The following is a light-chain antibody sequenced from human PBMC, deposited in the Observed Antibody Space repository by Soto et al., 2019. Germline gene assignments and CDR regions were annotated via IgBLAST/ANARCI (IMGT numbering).Light chain of an antibody. CDR3: QKYSSVPV. V-gene: IGKV1-27*01. Sequence: DIQXXXXPXXLSASVGDRVTITCRASQGIRNFVAWYQQKPGKAPKLLIYAASTLQSGVPSRFSGSGSGTDFTLTINSLQPEDVATYSCQKYSSVPVFGPGTKVEIK. CDR2: AAS. CDR1: QGIRNF. J-gene: IGKJ3*01.